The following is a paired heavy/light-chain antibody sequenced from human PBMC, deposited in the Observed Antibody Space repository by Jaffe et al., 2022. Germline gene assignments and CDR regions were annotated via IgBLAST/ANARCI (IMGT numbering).Light chain of an antibody. CDR3: MQPVQIPPYL. Sequence: DIVMIQSPLSLPVTPGEPASISCRSSQSLLQSDGYNYLDWYLQKPGQSPQLLIYLGSYRASGVPDRFSGSGSGTDFTLKISRVEPEDVGVYYCMQPVQIPPYLFGQGTKLEIK. CDR1: QSLLQSDGYNY. CDR2: LGS. V-gene: IGKV2-28*01. J-gene: IGKJ2*01.
Heavy chain of an antibody. CDR3: ARDRPYSGGYNGFDY. CDR1: GLAFSSNY. D-gene: IGHD1-26*01. Sequence: EVQLVQSGGGLVQPGGSLRLSCAASGLAFSSNYMHWVRQAPGKGLVWVSRINSDGSDKIYADSVKGRFTISRDNDKKTLFLQMNSLRVDDTAVYYCARDRPYSGGYNGFDYWGQGSLVTVSS. J-gene: IGHJ4*02. CDR2: INSDGSDK. V-gene: IGHV3-74*01.